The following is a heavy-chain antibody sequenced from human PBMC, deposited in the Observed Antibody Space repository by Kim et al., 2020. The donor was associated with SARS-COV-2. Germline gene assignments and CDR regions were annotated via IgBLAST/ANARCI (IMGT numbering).Heavy chain of an antibody. D-gene: IGHD3-3*01. Sequence: GGSLRLSCAASGFSFSDYYMSWIRQAPGKGLEWIAYINSDGTSIKYADSVNGRFAISRDNAKNSLYLQMNSLRAEDTAVYYCARDRITIFGVVISGYGMDVWGQGTTVTVSS. V-gene: IGHV3-11*01. CDR3: ARDRITIFGVVISGYGMDV. J-gene: IGHJ6*02. CDR1: GFSFSDYY. CDR2: INSDGTSI.